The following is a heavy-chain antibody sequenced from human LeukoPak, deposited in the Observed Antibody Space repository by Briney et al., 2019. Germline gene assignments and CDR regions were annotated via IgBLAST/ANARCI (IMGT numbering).Heavy chain of an antibody. CDR3: ARDGDPAYYYYMDV. V-gene: IGHV3-11*04. D-gene: IGHD6-25*01. Sequence: GGSLRLSCAASGFTFSDYYMSWVRQAPGKGLEWVSYISGSGYTIYYADSVKGRFTISRDNSKTSLYLKMNSLRAEDTAVYYCARDGDPAYYYYMDVWGKGTTVTVSS. CDR2: ISGSGYTI. CDR1: GFTFSDYY. J-gene: IGHJ6*03.